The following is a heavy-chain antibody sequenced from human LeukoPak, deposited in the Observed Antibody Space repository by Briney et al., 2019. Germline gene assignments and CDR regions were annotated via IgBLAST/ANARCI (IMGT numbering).Heavy chain of an antibody. CDR1: GGSISSYY. J-gene: IGHJ4*02. V-gene: IGHV4-4*07. Sequence: SETLSLTCTVSGGSISSYYWSWIRQPAGKGLEWIGRIYSSGSTNYNPSLESRLTMSVDTSKNHFSLKLRPVTAADTAVYYCARGHKELYYFDYWGQGTLVTVSS. CDR3: ARGHKELYYFDY. CDR2: IYSSGST. D-gene: IGHD1-26*01.